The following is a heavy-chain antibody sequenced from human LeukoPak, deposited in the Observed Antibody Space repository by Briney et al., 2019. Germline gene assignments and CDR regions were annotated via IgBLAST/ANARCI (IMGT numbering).Heavy chain of an antibody. CDR2: ISGSGGST. V-gene: IGHV3-23*01. CDR1: GFTFSSYA. Sequence: GGSLRLSCAASGFTFSSYAMSWVRQAPGKGLEWVSAISGSGGSTYYADPVKGRFTISRDNSKNTLYLQMNSLRAEDTAVYYCAKALRGPGVNYWGQGTLVTVSS. J-gene: IGHJ4*02. CDR3: AKALRGPGVNY. D-gene: IGHD2-8*01.